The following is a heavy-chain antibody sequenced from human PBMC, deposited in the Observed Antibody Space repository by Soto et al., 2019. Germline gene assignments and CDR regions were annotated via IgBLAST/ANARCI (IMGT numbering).Heavy chain of an antibody. Sequence: LRLSCAASGFTFSSYAMHWVRQAPGKGLEWVAVISYDGSNKYYADSVKGRFTISRDNSKNTLYLQMNSLRAEDTAVYYCARDLASMIVVDTYYFDYWGQGTLVTVSS. CDR3: ARDLASMIVVDTYYFDY. J-gene: IGHJ4*02. V-gene: IGHV3-30-3*01. CDR2: ISYDGSNK. D-gene: IGHD3-22*01. CDR1: GFTFSSYA.